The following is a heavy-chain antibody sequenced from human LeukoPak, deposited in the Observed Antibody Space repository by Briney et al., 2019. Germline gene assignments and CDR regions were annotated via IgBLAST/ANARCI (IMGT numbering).Heavy chain of an antibody. Sequence: ASLKISCKASGYTFTGYYLHWVRQAPGQGLEWMGWISPNSDDTNYAQKFRGRVNMTRDTSISTAYMELSRLRSDDTAIYYCASGGFDYWGQGTLVTVSS. V-gene: IGHV1-2*02. D-gene: IGHD3-3*01. J-gene: IGHJ4*02. CDR3: ASGGFDY. CDR1: GYTFTGYY. CDR2: ISPNSDDT.